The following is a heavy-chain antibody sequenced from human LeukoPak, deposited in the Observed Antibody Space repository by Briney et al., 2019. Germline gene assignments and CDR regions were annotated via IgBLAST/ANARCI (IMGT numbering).Heavy chain of an antibody. V-gene: IGHV3-30*18. CDR2: ISYDGSNR. J-gene: IGHJ4*02. D-gene: IGHD3-10*01. Sequence: GGSLRLSCAASGFTFSSHGMRWVRQAPGKGLEWVASISYDGSNRHYADSVKGRVTISRDNSKNTLYLQMNSLRTEDTSIYYCAKEELRYFAYWGQGTLVTVS. CDR3: AKEELRYFAY. CDR1: GFTFSSHG.